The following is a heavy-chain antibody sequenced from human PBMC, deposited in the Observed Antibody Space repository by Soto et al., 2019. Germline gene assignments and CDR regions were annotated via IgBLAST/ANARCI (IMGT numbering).Heavy chain of an antibody. CDR2: IYPGDSDT. D-gene: IGHD4-4*01. Sequence: GESLEMCCEASGYTFASCWSGWVRQMPGKGLEWMGIIYPGDSDTRYSPSFQGQVTISADKSISTAYLQWSSLKASDTAMYYCVRTRSVDYTVDYWGQGTLVTVSS. V-gene: IGHV5-51*01. CDR1: GYTFASCW. CDR3: VRTRSVDYTVDY. J-gene: IGHJ4*02.